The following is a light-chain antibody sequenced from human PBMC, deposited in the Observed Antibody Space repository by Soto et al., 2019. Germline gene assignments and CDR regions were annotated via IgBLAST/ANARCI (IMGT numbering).Light chain of an antibody. V-gene: IGKV1-5*03. CDR2: KAS. Sequence: DILMTQSPSTLSASVGDRVTITCRASQSISSWLAWYQQKPGKAPKLLIYKASSLESGVPSRFSGSGSGTEFTLTISSLQPDDVANYYCQQYNSYPSTFGQGTKVEIK. CDR3: QQYNSYPST. CDR1: QSISSW. J-gene: IGKJ1*01.